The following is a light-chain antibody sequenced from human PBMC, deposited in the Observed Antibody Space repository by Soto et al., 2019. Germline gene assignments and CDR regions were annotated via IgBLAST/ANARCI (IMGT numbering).Light chain of an antibody. V-gene: IGKV3-15*01. CDR3: QQSNNWPKT. CDR2: DAS. J-gene: IGKJ1*01. Sequence: EIVMTQSPDILSVSPGETATLSCRASQSVGSNLAWYQQKPGQAPRLLISDASTRAAGLPARFSGSGSGTEFTLTISSLQSEDFAVYYCQQSNNWPKTFGQGTNVDIK. CDR1: QSVGSN.